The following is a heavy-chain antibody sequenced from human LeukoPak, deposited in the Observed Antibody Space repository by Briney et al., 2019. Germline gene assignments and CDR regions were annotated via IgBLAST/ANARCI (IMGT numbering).Heavy chain of an antibody. CDR2: ISYDGSNK. D-gene: IGHD2-8*01. Sequence: GGSLRLSCAASGFTFSSYAMHWVRQAPGKGLEWVAVISYDGSNKYYADSVKGRFTISRDNSKNTLYLQMNSLRAEDTAVYYCARDSEMVYAFYYYGMDVWGQGATVTVSS. CDR1: GFTFSSYA. J-gene: IGHJ6*02. CDR3: ARDSEMVYAFYYYGMDV. V-gene: IGHV3-30-3*01.